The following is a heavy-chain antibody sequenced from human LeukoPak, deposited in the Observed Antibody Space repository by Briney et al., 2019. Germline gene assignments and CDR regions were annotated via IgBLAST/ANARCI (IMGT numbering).Heavy chain of an antibody. D-gene: IGHD6-19*01. CDR1: GFNFNSYG. V-gene: IGHV3-23*01. J-gene: IGHJ4*02. CDR2: ISGSGGST. Sequence: GGSLRLSCAASGFNFNSYGMNWVRQAPGKGLERVSAISGSGGSTYYADSVKGRFTISRDNSKNTLYLQMNTLRAEDTALYYCAKDSSGWSIDYWGQGTLVTVSS. CDR3: AKDSSGWSIDY.